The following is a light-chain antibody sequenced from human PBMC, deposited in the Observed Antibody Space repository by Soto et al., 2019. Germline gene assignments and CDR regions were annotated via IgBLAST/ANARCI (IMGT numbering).Light chain of an antibody. V-gene: IGKV3-20*01. CDR3: HHYGSPPLT. Sequence: IVLTQSPGTLSLSPGESATLSCRASQSVNAAHLAWYQQKPGQAPRLLLQGASTRATGIPDRFSGSGSGTDFTLTISKVEPEDLAVFYCHHYGSPPLTVGGGTKVEIK. J-gene: IGKJ4*01. CDR2: GAS. CDR1: QSVNAAH.